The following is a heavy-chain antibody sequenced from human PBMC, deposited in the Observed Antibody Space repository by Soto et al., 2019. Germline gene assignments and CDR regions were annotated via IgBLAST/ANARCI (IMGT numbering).Heavy chain of an antibody. CDR3: AKDRSSSSFVLSRDYDVDDY. J-gene: IGHJ4*02. CDR2: IRSKGHNYAT. V-gene: IGHV3-73*01. D-gene: IGHD6-6*01. CDR1: GFTFSGSA. Sequence: PGGSLRLSCAASGFTFSGSAMYWVRQASGKGLEWVGRIRSKGHNYATEYAASVKGRFTISRDDSKNTAYLQMNSLQTEDTAVYYCAKDRSSSSFVLSRDYDVDDYWGQGTLVTVSS.